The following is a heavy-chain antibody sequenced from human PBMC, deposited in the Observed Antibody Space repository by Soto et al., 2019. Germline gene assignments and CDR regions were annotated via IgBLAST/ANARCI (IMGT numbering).Heavy chain of an antibody. Sequence: SDALSLTCAVYGGSFSGYYWSWIRQPPGKGLEWIGEINHSGSTNYNPSLKSRVTISVDTSKNQFSLKLSSVTAADTAVYYCARSNYDILTGYFLYYYYYGMDVWGQGTTVT. D-gene: IGHD3-9*01. J-gene: IGHJ6*02. CDR1: GGSFSGYY. CDR3: ARSNYDILTGYFLYYYYYGMDV. CDR2: INHSGST. V-gene: IGHV4-34*01.